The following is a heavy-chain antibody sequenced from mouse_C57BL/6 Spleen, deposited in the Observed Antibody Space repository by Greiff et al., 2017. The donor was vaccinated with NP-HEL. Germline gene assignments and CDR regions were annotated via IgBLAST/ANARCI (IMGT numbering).Heavy chain of an antibody. D-gene: IGHD1-1*01. V-gene: IGHV1-54*01. CDR3: ARGGRGTTVVAEGYFDV. CDR2: ISTGSGGT. CDR1: GYAFTNYL. J-gene: IGHJ1*03. Sequence: QVQLQQSGAELVRPGTSVKVSCKASGYAFTNYLIEWVKQRPGKGLEWIGVISTGSGGTYYHEKLKGRATLTADNASSTAYMQLSSLTSEDSAVYFCARGGRGTTVVAEGYFDVWGTGTTVTVSS.